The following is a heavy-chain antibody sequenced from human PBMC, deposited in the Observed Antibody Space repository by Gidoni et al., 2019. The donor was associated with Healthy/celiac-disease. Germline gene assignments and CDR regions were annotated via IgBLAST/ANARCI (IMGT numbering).Heavy chain of an antibody. D-gene: IGHD3-22*01. CDR1: GGSISSYY. V-gene: IGHV4-59*01. CDR3: ARVNYYDSSGQMGGWFDP. CDR2: IYYSGST. J-gene: IGHJ5*02. Sequence: QVQLQESGPGLVKPSETLSLTCTVSGGSISSYYWSWIRQPPGKGLEWIGYIYYSGSTNYNPSLKGRVTISVDTSKNQFSLKLSSVTAADTAVDYCARVNYYDSSGQMGGWFDPWGQGTLVTVSS.